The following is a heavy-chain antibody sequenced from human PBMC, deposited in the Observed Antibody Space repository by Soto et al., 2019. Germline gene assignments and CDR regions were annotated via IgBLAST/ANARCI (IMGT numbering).Heavy chain of an antibody. V-gene: IGHV4-30-4*01. Sequence: PSETLSLTCTVSGGSISSGDYYWSWIRQPPGKGLEWIGYIYYSGSTYYNPSLKSRVTISVDTSKNQFSLKLSSVTAADTAVYYFARVDSSGYQPFDYWAQGTLVTVSS. CDR2: IYYSGST. CDR3: ARVDSSGYQPFDY. D-gene: IGHD3-22*01. CDR1: GGSISSGDYY. J-gene: IGHJ4*02.